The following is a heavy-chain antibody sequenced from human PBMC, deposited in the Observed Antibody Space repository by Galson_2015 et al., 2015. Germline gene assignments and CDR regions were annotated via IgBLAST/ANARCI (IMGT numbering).Heavy chain of an antibody. V-gene: IGHV4-39*07. J-gene: IGHJ4*02. D-gene: IGHD3/OR15-3a*01. CDR1: GGSISSSSYY. Sequence: SETLSLTCTVSGGSISSSSYYWGWIRQPPGKGLEWIGSIYYSGSTYYNPSLKSRVTISVDTSKNQFSLKLSSVTAADTAVYYCARGKVGSKSELGLLFDYWGQGTLVTVSS. CDR3: ARGKVGSKSELGLLFDY. CDR2: IYYSGST.